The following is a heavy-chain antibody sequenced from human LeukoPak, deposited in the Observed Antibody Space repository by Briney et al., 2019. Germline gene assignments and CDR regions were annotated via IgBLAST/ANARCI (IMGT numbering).Heavy chain of an antibody. Sequence: SETLSLTCAVSGYSISSYYWSWIRQPPGKGLEWIGYIYYSGSTNYNPSLKSRVTISVDTSKNQFSLKLSSVTAADTAVCHCGRAGDYGGNYYYYYMDVWGKGTTVTVSS. V-gene: IGHV4-59*01. D-gene: IGHD4-23*01. CDR1: GYSISSYY. CDR2: IYYSGST. J-gene: IGHJ6*03. CDR3: GRAGDYGGNYYYYYMDV.